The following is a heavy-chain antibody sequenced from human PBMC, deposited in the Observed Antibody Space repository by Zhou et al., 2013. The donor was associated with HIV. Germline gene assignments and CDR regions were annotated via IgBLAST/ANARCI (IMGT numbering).Heavy chain of an antibody. Sequence: QVQLVQSGAEVKKPGSSVKVSCKTSGGIFSRYSISWVRQAPGQGLEWMGGIIPIFGTTSYAQKFQGRVTITTDESTSTVYMELSSLRSEDTALYYCARDVGATRGGYYYYYYMDVWGKGTTVTVSS. D-gene: IGHD1-26*01. J-gene: IGHJ6*03. CDR2: IIPIFGTT. V-gene: IGHV1-69*05. CDR1: GGIFSRYS. CDR3: ARDVGATRGGYYYYYYMDV.